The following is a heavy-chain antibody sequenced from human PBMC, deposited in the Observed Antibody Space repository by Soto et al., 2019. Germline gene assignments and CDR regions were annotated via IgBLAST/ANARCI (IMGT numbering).Heavy chain of an antibody. Sequence: QVQLVESGGGVVQPGRSLRLSCAASGFTFSSYGMHWVRQAPGMGLEWVAVIWYDGSNKYYADSVKGRFTISRDNSKNTLYLQMNSLTAEDTAVYYCARDSGSYSDFDYWGQGTLVTVSS. CDR2: IWYDGSNK. J-gene: IGHJ4*02. CDR1: GFTFSSYG. CDR3: ARDSGSYSDFDY. V-gene: IGHV3-33*01. D-gene: IGHD1-26*01.